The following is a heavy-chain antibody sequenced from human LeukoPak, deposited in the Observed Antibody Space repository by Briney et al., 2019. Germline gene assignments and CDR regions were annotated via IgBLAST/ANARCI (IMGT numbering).Heavy chain of an antibody. CDR2: INQDGNEK. D-gene: IGHD3-22*01. CDR1: GFNFNTYW. Sequence: GGSLRLSCAASGFNFNTYWMSWVRQAPGKGLEWVANINQDGNEKYSVDSVKGRFTISRDNAKSSLYLQMNSLRADDTAVYYCARDRALYDSRRGYYYTEDDYWGQGTLVTVSS. J-gene: IGHJ4*02. CDR3: ARDRALYDSRRGYYYTEDDY. V-gene: IGHV3-7*01.